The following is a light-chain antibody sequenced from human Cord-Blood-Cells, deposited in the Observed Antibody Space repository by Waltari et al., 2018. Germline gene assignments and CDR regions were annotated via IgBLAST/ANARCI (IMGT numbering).Light chain of an antibody. CDR2: GAS. Sequence: EIVMTQSPATLSVSPGERATLSCRASQSVSPNLTWYQQNPGQAPRLLIYGASTRATGIPARFSGSGSGTEFTLTISSLQSEDFAVYYCQQYNNWPPLTFGGGTKVEIK. CDR3: QQYNNWPPLT. CDR1: QSVSPN. J-gene: IGKJ4*01. V-gene: IGKV3-15*01.